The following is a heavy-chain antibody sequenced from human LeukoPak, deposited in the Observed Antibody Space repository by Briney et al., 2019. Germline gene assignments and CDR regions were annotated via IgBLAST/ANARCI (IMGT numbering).Heavy chain of an antibody. V-gene: IGHV4-59*08. CDR3: ARLTMVRGVPWFDY. CDR2: TYSGETT. D-gene: IGHD3-10*01. J-gene: IGHJ4*02. Sequence: SETLSLTCTVSGGSITGYHWSWIRQPPGKGLEWIGYTYSGETTNYKPSLKSRVTISADTSKNQFSLKLTSVTAADTAMYYCARLTMVRGVPWFDYWGLGTLVTVSS. CDR1: GGSITGYH.